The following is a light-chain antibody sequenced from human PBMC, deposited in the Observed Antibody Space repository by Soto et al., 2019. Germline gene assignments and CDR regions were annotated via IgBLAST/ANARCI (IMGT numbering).Light chain of an antibody. CDR3: CSDAGSSTWV. Sequence: QSVLTQPASVSGSPGQSITISCTGTSSDVGSYNLVSWYQQHPGKAPKLMIYEGSKRPSGVSNRFSGSKSSNTASLTISGLQAEDEADYYCCSDAGSSTWVFGGGTKLTVL. J-gene: IGLJ3*02. V-gene: IGLV2-23*01. CDR2: EGS. CDR1: SSDVGSYNL.